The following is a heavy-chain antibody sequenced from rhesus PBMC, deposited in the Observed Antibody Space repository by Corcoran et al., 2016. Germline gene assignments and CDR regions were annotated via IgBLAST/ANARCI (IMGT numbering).Heavy chain of an antibody. CDR2: IGGDTGST. CDR3: VRVDRRAVIIDY. V-gene: IGHV4-127*01. Sequence: QVQLQESGPGLAKPSETLSLTCAVSGYSISSGYAWTWVRQPPGKGLELIGFIGGDTGSTSYNPSLKSRVTISKDTSTNQFSLRLTSVTAADTALYYCVRVDRRAVIIDYWGQGVLVTVSS. CDR1: GYSISSGYA. J-gene: IGHJ4*01. D-gene: IGHD2-39*01.